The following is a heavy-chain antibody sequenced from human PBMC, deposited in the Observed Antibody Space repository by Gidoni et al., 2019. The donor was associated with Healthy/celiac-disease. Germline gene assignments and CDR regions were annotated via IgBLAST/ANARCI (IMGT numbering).Heavy chain of an antibody. V-gene: IGHV3-11*01. D-gene: IGHD3-16*01. CDR3: ARDHLLKHRGMDY. CDR1: GFTFSDYY. CDR2: ISSSGSTI. J-gene: IGHJ4*02. Sequence: AASGFTFSDYYMSWIRQAPGKGLEWFSYISSSGSTIYYADSVKGRFTISRDNAKNSLYLQMNSLRAEDTAVYYCARDHLLKHRGMDYWGQGTLVTVSS.